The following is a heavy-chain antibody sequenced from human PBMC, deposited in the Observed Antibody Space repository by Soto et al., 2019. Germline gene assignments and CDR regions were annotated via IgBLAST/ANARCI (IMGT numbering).Heavy chain of an antibody. CDR2: IYSGGST. CDR1: GVTVSSNY. Sequence: GGSLSLSCAASGVTVSSNYMSWVRQAPGKGLEWVSVIYSGGSTYYADSVKGRVTISRDNSKNTLYLQMNSLRAEDTAVYYCARGSTVRGWFDHWGQGTLVTVSS. J-gene: IGHJ5*02. V-gene: IGHV3-53*01. D-gene: IGHD4-4*01. CDR3: ARGSTVRGWFDH.